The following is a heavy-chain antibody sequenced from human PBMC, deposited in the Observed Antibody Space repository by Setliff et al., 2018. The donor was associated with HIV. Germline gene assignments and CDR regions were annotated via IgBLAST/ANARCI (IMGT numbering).Heavy chain of an antibody. CDR3: ARGCSGGSCSPTYYYFFMDV. CDR2: VKQDGTET. J-gene: IGHJ6*03. D-gene: IGHD2-15*01. V-gene: IGHV3-7*01. CDR1: GFRFRSYW. Sequence: GGSLRLSCAASGFRFRSYWMSWVRQAPGKGLESVANVKQDGTETLYVDSVKGRFTISRDNANNLVYLQMNSLRVEDTAVYYCARGCSGGSCSPTYYYFFMDVWGKGTTVTVSS.